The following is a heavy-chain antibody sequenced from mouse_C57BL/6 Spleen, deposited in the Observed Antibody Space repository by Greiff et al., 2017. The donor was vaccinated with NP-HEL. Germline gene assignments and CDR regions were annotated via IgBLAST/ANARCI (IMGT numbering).Heavy chain of an antibody. CDR3: ARESPLTGAMDY. CDR2: ISSGSSTI. J-gene: IGHJ4*01. Sequence: EVMLVESGGGLVKPGGSLKLSCAASGFTFSDYGMHWVRQAPEKGLEWVAYISSGSSTIYYADTVKGRFTISRDNAKNTLFLQMTSLRSEDTAMYYCARESPLTGAMDYWGQGTSVTVSS. CDR1: GFTFSDYG. D-gene: IGHD1-1*01. V-gene: IGHV5-17*01.